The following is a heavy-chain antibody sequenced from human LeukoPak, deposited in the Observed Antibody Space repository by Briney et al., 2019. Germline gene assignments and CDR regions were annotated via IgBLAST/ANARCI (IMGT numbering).Heavy chain of an antibody. CDR3: ARHCSGGSCYYGMDV. J-gene: IGHJ6*02. V-gene: IGHV4-59*08. Sequence: SETLSLTCTVSGGSISRYYRSWIRQPPGKGLEWIGYIYYSGSTNYNPSLKSRVTISVDTSKNQFSLKLSSVTAADTAVYYCARHCSGGSCYYGMDVWGQGTTVTVSS. D-gene: IGHD2-15*01. CDR2: IYYSGST. CDR1: GGSISRYY.